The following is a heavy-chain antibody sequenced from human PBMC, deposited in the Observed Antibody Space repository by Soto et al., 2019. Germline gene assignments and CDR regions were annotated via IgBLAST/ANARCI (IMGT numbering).Heavy chain of an antibody. Sequence: ASVKVSCKVSGYTLTELSMHWVRQAPGKGLEWMGGFDPEDGETIYAQKFQGRVTMTEDTSTDTAYMELSSLRSEDTAVYYCATGPIRECGGDRYSYYYMDVWGKGTTVTVSS. J-gene: IGHJ6*03. D-gene: IGHD2-21*01. V-gene: IGHV1-24*01. CDR1: GYTLTELS. CDR3: ATGPIRECGGDRYSYYYMDV. CDR2: FDPEDGET.